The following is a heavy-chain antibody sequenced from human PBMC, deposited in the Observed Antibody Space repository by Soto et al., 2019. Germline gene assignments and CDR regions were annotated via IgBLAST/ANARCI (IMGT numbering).Heavy chain of an antibody. CDR2: ISAHNGNT. Sequence: QVHLVQSGAEVKMPGASVKVSRQGTGYAFTTYGITWVRQAPGQGLEWMGWISAHNGNTNYAQKLQGRVTVTRDTSTSTAYMELRSLRYDDTAVYYCARGRYGDYWGQGALVTVSS. D-gene: IGHD1-1*01. CDR1: GYAFTTYG. CDR3: ARGRYGDY. V-gene: IGHV1-18*01. J-gene: IGHJ4*02.